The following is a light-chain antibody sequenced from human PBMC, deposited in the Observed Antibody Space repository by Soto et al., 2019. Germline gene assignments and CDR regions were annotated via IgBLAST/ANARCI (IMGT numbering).Light chain of an antibody. J-gene: IGKJ4*01. Sequence: IQLTQSPSSLSASVGDRVTLTCRASQAINRALAWCHQRPGTPPKVLIYDASILESGVPSKFSGSGSGTDFTLTISSLQPEDFATYYCQQVDNYPLTFGGGTKVEI. CDR1: QAINRA. CDR3: QQVDNYPLT. CDR2: DAS. V-gene: IGKV1D-13*01.